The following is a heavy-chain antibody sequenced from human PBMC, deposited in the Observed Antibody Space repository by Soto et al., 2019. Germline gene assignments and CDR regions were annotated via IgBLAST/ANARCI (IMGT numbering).Heavy chain of an antibody. V-gene: IGHV4-59*01. Sequence: SEPLSLRCTVSGCSIGSYYWRWIRQPPGKGLEWIGYIYYSGSTNYNPSLKSRVTISVDTSKNQFSLKLSSVTAADTAVYYCARAPRGWLDYWGQGTLVTVSS. CDR3: ARAPRGWLDY. D-gene: IGHD6-19*01. CDR1: GCSIGSYY. J-gene: IGHJ4*02. CDR2: IYYSGST.